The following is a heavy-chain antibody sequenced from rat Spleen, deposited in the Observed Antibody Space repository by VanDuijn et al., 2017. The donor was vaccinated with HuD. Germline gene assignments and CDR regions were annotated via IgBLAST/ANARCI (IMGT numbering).Heavy chain of an antibody. Sequence: QVQLKESGPGLVQPSQTLSLTCTVSGFSLTNYYVGWVRQSPGKGLEWMGVIWTGGTQAYHSSFNSRLSVSRDISKSQVFLKMNSLQTEDTAAYYCAREYGGYGVYWGQGVMVTVSS. CDR3: AREYGGYGVY. CDR1: GFSLTNYY. CDR2: IWTGGTQ. D-gene: IGHD1-11*01. V-gene: IGHV2-43*01. J-gene: IGHJ2*01.